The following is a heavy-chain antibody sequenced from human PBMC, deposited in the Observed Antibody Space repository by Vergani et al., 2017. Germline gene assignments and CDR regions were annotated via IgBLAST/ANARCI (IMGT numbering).Heavy chain of an antibody. D-gene: IGHD1-26*01. J-gene: IGHJ4*02. CDR1: GGSISSSSYY. CDR2: IYYSGST. Sequence: QLQLQESGPGLVKPSETLSLTCTVSGGSISSSSYYWGWIRQPPGKGLEWIGSIYYSGSTYYNPSLKSRVTISVDTSKNQFSLELSSVTAADTAVYYCARLSGSYSSVDYWGQGTLVTVSS. CDR3: ARLSGSYSSVDY. V-gene: IGHV4-39*01.